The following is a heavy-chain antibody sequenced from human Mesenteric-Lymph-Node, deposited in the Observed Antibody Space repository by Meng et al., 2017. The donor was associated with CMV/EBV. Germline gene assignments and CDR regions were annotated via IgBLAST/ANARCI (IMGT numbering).Heavy chain of an antibody. CDR2: ISSSSSFI. Sequence: GESLKISCAASGFSFSSYSMNWVRQAPGKGLEWVSSISSSSSFIYYADSVKGRFTISRDNAKNSLYLQMNSLRAEDTAVYYCASYRPDFWSDTIDYWGQGTLVTVSS. D-gene: IGHD3-3*01. CDR3: ASYRPDFWSDTIDY. CDR1: GFSFSSYS. J-gene: IGHJ4*02. V-gene: IGHV3-21*01.